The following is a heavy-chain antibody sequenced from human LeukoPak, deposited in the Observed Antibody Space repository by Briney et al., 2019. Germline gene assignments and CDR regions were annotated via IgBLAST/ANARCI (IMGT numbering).Heavy chain of an antibody. CDR3: ARDSGWYSVGSE. V-gene: IGHV4-31*03. J-gene: IGHJ4*02. D-gene: IGHD6-19*01. CDR2: MLYGVST. CDR1: GCSIISGGSY. Sequence: SQTLSLTCTFSGCSIISGGSYWSCIRHPPGKGLEWFGYMLYGVSTYYNPALKSRVTMSVDTSKNRFSLKLSSVTAADTAVYYCARDSGWYSVGSEGGQGTLDSVSS.